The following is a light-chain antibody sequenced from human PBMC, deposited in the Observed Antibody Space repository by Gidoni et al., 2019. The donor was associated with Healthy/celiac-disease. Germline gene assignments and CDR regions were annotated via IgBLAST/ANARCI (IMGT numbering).Light chain of an antibody. V-gene: IGKV3-15*01. CDR2: GAS. Sequence: EIVMTQSPATLSVSPGERATLSCRASQNINNNLAWYQQKPGQAPRLLIYGASTRATGIPARFSGSGSGTEFTLTISSLQSEDFAVYYCQHYNNWPPRRTFGQGTKVEIK. CDR1: QNINNN. J-gene: IGKJ1*01. CDR3: QHYNNWPPRRT.